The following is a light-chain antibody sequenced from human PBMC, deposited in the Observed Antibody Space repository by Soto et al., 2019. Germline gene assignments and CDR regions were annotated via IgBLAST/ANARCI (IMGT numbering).Light chain of an antibody. CDR2: AAS. J-gene: IGKJ1*01. Sequence: QMTKSPASLFASDRDRVTINCRASQGIRNDLGWYQQKPGKAPKLLIYAASSLQSGVPSRFSGSGSGTDFTLTISSLQPADFATYYCQQSYSSPRTFGQGTNVDI. CDR3: QQSYSSPRT. CDR1: QGIRND. V-gene: IGKV1-39*01.